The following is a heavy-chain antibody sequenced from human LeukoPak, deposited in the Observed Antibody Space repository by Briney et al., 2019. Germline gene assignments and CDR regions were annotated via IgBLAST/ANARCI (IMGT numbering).Heavy chain of an antibody. V-gene: IGHV4-34*01. CDR1: GGSFSGYY. Sequence: SETLSLTCAVYGGSFSGYYWSWIRQPPGKGLEWIGEINHSGSTNYNPSLKSRVTISVDTSKNQFSLKLSSVTAADTAVYYCARHPVVVVAATNWFDPWGQGTLATVSS. D-gene: IGHD2-15*01. J-gene: IGHJ5*02. CDR2: INHSGST. CDR3: ARHPVVVVAATNWFDP.